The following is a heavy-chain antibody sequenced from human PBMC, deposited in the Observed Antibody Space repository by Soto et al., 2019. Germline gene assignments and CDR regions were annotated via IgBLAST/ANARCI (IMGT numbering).Heavy chain of an antibody. CDR3: TTDREVVAAIDGSVAHFPYYYYGMDV. CDR2: IKSKTDGGTT. D-gene: IGHD2-15*01. Sequence: GGSLRLSCAASGFTFSNAWMNWVRQAPGKGLEWVGRIKSKTDGGTTDYAAPVKGRFTISRDDSKNTLYLQMNSLKTEDTAVYYCTTDREVVAAIDGSVAHFPYYYYGMDVWGQGTTVTVSS. CDR1: GFTFSNAW. V-gene: IGHV3-15*07. J-gene: IGHJ6*02.